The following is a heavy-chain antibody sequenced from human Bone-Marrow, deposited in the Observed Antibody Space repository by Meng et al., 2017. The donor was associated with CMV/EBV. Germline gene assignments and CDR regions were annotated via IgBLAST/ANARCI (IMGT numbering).Heavy chain of an antibody. Sequence: GESLKISCKGSGYSFTSYWIGWVRQMPGKGLEWMGIIYPGDSDTRYSPSFQGQVTISADKSISTDYLQWSSLKASDTAMYYCARPNYDSSGGFDYWGQGTRVTVSS. J-gene: IGHJ4*02. V-gene: IGHV5-51*01. D-gene: IGHD3-22*01. CDR3: ARPNYDSSGGFDY. CDR2: IYPGDSDT. CDR1: GYSFTSYW.